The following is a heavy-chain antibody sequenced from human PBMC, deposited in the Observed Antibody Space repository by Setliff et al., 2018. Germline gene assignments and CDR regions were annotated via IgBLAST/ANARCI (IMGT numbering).Heavy chain of an antibody. J-gene: IGHJ6*03. CDR2: IYSSGTT. CDR1: GVSTRSYW. Sequence: SETLSLTCSVSGVSTRSYWWSWIRQPAGKGLEWIGNIYSSGTTKYNPSLKSRVTISVDTSKRQFSLNLLSVTAADTAVYYCARMSRYSEFWSGYAEDYYSSYIDVWGTGATVTVSS. V-gene: IGHV4-4*07. CDR3: ARMSRYSEFWSGYAEDYYSSYIDV. D-gene: IGHD3-3*01.